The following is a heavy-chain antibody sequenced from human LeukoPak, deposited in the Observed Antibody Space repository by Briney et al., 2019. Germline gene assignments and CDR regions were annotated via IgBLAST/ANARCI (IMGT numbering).Heavy chain of an antibody. Sequence: SETLSLTCTVSGGSISSYYWSWIRQPPGKGLEWIGYIYYSGSTNYNPSLKSRVTISVDTSKNQFSLKLSSVTAADTAVYYCARGRSDQLRYFDWSSWFDYWGQGTLVTVSS. V-gene: IGHV4-59*01. CDR2: IYYSGST. D-gene: IGHD3-9*01. CDR1: GGSISSYY. CDR3: ARGRSDQLRYFDWSSWFDY. J-gene: IGHJ4*02.